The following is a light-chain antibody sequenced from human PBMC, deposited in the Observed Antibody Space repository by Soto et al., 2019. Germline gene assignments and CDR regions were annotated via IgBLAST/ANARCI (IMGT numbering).Light chain of an antibody. CDR1: SGHSTYA. J-gene: IGLJ2*01. Sequence: QLVLTQSPSASASLGASVKLTCTLSSGHSTYAIAWHQQQPEKGPRYLMKLNSDGSHSKGDGIPDRFSGSSSGAERYLTISSLQSEDEADYYCQTWGTGIEVIFVGGTQLTVL. CDR3: QTWGTGIEVI. CDR2: LNSDGSH. V-gene: IGLV4-69*01.